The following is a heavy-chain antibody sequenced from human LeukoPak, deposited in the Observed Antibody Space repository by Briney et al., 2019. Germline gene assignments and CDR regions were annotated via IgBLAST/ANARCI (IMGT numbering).Heavy chain of an antibody. D-gene: IGHD6-13*01. J-gene: IGHJ4*02. V-gene: IGHV3-23*01. CDR2: IDSSGDYT. CDR3: GKAFSSGWFF. Sequence: RTGGSLRLSCAASGFTFSTHAMTWVRQAPGKGLEWVSSIDSSGDYTFYADSVKGRFTISRDNSKDTLYLQLSGLRAEDTAIYYCGKAFSSGWFFWGQGTLVSVSS. CDR1: GFTFSTHA.